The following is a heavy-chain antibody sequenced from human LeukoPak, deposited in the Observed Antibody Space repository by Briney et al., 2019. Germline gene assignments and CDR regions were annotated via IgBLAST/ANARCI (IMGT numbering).Heavy chain of an antibody. CDR2: IKQEGYEK. Sequence: GGSLRLSCTASGFIFSSYWMTWVRQAPGKGLEWVANIKQEGYEKYYVDSVKGRFAISRDNAKNSLYLQMNSLRGEDTAVYYCVRGPYSSGWYGGQYYFDYWGQGTLVTVSS. J-gene: IGHJ4*02. CDR3: VRGPYSSGWYGGQYYFDY. D-gene: IGHD6-19*01. CDR1: GFIFSSYW. V-gene: IGHV3-7*01.